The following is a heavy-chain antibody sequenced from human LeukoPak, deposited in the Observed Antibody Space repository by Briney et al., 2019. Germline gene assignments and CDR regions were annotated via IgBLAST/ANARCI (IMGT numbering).Heavy chain of an antibody. Sequence: PGGSLRLSCAASGFTFDDYGMSWVRQAPGKGLEWVSSISSSSSYIYYADSVKGRFTISRDNAKNSLYLQMNSLRAEDTAVYYCARLPYSSGWSQGHDYWGQGTLVTVSS. J-gene: IGHJ4*02. CDR3: ARLPYSSGWSQGHDY. V-gene: IGHV3-21*01. CDR2: ISSSSSYI. D-gene: IGHD6-19*01. CDR1: GFTFDDYG.